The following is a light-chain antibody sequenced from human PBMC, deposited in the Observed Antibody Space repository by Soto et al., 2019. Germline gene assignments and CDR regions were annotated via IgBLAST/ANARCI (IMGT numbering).Light chain of an antibody. Sequence: QSALPQPASVSGSPGQAITISCTGTSSDVGGYNYVSWYQQHPGKAPKLMIYEVSNRPSGVSNRFSGSKSGNTASLTISGLQAEDEADYYCSSYTSSSTRVFGGGTKLPVL. J-gene: IGLJ3*02. V-gene: IGLV2-14*01. CDR2: EVS. CDR1: SSDVGGYNY. CDR3: SSYTSSSTRV.